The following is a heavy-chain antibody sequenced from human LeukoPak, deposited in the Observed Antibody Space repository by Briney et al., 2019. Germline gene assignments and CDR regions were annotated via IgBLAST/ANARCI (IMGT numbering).Heavy chain of an antibody. V-gene: IGHV4-39*01. CDR1: GGSISSSSYY. J-gene: IGHJ4*02. Sequence: SETLSLTCTVSGGSISSSSYYWGWIRQPPGKGLEWIGSIYYSGSTYYNPSLKSRVTISVDTSKNQFSLKLSSVTAADTAVYYCASHSIAAAGKDRVHWGQGTLVTVSS. CDR2: IYYSGST. D-gene: IGHD6-13*01. CDR3: ASHSIAAAGKDRVH.